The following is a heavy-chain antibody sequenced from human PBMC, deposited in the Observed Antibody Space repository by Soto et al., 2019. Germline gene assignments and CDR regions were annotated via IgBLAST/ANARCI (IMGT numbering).Heavy chain of an antibody. CDR1: GFTFSNYN. V-gene: IGHV3-21*01. CDR3: AREPLTTSNWFAP. D-gene: IGHD4-4*01. J-gene: IGHJ5*02. CDR2: ITSGSSYI. Sequence: GGSLRLSCAASGFTFSNYNMNWVRQAPGKGLEWVSSITSGSSYIYYADSVKGRFTISRDNAKNSLYLQMNTLRAEDTAVYYCAREPLTTSNWFAPWGQGTLVTVSS.